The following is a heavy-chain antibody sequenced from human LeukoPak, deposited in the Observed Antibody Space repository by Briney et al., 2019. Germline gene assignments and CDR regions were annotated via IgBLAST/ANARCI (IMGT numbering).Heavy chain of an antibody. V-gene: IGHV3-30*18. D-gene: IGHD6-19*01. CDR2: MSHDGSNK. CDR1: GFTFSSYA. CDR3: AKLDSSGWSRPFDY. J-gene: IGHJ4*02. Sequence: PGGSLRLSCAASGFTFSSYAMHWVRQAPGKGLGWVAVMSHDGSNKYYGDSVKGRFTISRDNSKNTLYLQMNSLRAEDTAVYYCAKLDSSGWSRPFDYWGQGALLTVSS.